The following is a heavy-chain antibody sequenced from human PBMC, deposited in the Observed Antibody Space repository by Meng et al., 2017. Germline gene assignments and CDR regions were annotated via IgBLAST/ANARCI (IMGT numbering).Heavy chain of an antibody. CDR2: IYNGGST. CDR1: GFTVSSNY. Sequence: GESLKISCAASGFTVSSNYMSWVRQAPGKGLEWVSVIYNGGSTYYEDSVKGRLTISRHNSKNTLYLQMNSLRAEDTAVYYCARDLMVRGVNSMDVWGQGTTVTVSS. V-gene: IGHV3-53*04. CDR3: ARDLMVRGVNSMDV. J-gene: IGHJ6*02. D-gene: IGHD3-10*01.